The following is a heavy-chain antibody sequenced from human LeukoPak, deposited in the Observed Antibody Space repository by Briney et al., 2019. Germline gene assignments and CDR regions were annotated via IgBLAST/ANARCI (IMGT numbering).Heavy chain of an antibody. D-gene: IGHD3-9*01. CDR1: GFTFSSYA. Sequence: GGSLRLSCAASGFTFSSYAMHWVRQAPGKGLEWVAVISYDGSNKYYADSVKGRFTTSRDNSKNTLYLQMNSLRAEDTAVYYCARERPPLYDILTGYSYYFDYWGQGTLVTVSS. V-gene: IGHV3-30-3*01. CDR2: ISYDGSNK. CDR3: ARERPPLYDILTGYSYYFDY. J-gene: IGHJ4*02.